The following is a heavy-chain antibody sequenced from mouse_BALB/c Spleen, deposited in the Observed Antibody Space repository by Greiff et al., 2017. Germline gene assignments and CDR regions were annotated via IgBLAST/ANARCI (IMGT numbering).Heavy chain of an antibody. CDR2: INSNGGST. J-gene: IGHJ4*01. D-gene: IGHD1-2*01. V-gene: IGHV5-6-3*01. CDR1: GFTFSSYG. Sequence: EVMLVESGGGLVQPGGSLKLSCAASGFTFSSYGMSWVRQTPDKRLELVATINSNGGSTYYPDSVKGRFTISRDNAKNTLYLQMSSLKSEDTAMYYCARDHYLYAMDYWGQGTSVTVSS. CDR3: ARDHYLYAMDY.